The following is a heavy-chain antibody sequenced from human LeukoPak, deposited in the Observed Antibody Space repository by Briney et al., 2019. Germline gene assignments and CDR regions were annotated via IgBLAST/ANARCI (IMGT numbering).Heavy chain of an antibody. CDR3: AGRSGPDDY. D-gene: IGHD2-15*01. CDR1: GFTFSSYW. CDR2: ISSSGSTI. J-gene: IGHJ4*02. Sequence: GGSLRLSCAASGFTFSSYWMSWVRQAPGKGLEWVSYISSSGSTIYYADSVKGRFTISRDNAKNSLYLQMNSLRVEDTAVYYCAGRSGPDDYWGQGTLVTVSS. V-gene: IGHV3-48*04.